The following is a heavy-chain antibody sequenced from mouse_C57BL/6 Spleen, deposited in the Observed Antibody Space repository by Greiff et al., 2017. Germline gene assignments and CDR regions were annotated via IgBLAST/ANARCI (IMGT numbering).Heavy chain of an antibody. CDR3: TKSPYGSPLAY. J-gene: IGHJ3*01. Sequence: QVQLQQSGAELVRPGASVTLSCKASGYTFTDYEMHWVKQTPVHGLEWIGAIDPETGGTAYNQKFKGKAILTADKSSSTAYMELRSLTSEDSAVYYCTKSPYGSPLAYWGQGTLVTVSA. D-gene: IGHD1-1*01. CDR1: GYTFTDYE. V-gene: IGHV1-15*01. CDR2: IDPETGGT.